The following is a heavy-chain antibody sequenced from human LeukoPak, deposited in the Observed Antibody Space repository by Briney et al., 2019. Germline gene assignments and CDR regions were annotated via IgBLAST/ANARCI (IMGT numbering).Heavy chain of an antibody. CDR2: IYYSGST. CDR3: ARSRQASGLFSS. J-gene: IGHJ5*02. V-gene: IGHV4-30-4*01. CDR1: GASISSGDYL. Sequence: SETLSLTCTVSGASISSGDYLWSWIRQPPGMGLEWIGNIYYSGSTNYNASLKSRFTISVDRPKNQFFLNVTSLTAADTAVYYCARSRQASGLFSSWGQGTLVVVSS. D-gene: IGHD3-10*01.